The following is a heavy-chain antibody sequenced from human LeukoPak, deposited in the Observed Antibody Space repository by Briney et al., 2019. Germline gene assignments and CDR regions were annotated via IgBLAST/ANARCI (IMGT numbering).Heavy chain of an antibody. J-gene: IGHJ4*02. D-gene: IGHD5-18*01. CDR3: AREGGYSYGRLYYFDY. V-gene: IGHV4-59*01. CDR1: GGSISSYY. Sequence: SETLSLTCTVSGGSISSYYWSWLRQPPGKGLEWIGYIYYSGSTNYNPSLKSRVTISVDTSKSQFSLKLSSVTAADTAVYYCAREGGYSYGRLYYFDYWGQGTLVTVSS. CDR2: IYYSGST.